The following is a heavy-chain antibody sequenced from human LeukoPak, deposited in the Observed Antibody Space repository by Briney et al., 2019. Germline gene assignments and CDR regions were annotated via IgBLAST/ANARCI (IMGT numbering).Heavy chain of an antibody. D-gene: IGHD1/OR15-1a*01. CDR1: GGSTNNYW. V-gene: IGHV4-4*09. CDR2: IYRVETT. J-gene: IGHJ5*02. Sequence: SETLSLTCSVSGGSTNNYWWSWVRQPPGKGLEWMGYIYRVETTNYNPSLNRRVTLAVDTSKNQHSLNLNAVTASDTAVYYCATHWLEATKTYSYWFDPWGQGTLVTVSS. CDR3: ATHWLEATKTYSYWFDP.